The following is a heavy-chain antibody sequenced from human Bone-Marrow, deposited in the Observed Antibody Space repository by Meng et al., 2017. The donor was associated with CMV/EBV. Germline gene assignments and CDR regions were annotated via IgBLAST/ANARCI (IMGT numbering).Heavy chain of an antibody. V-gene: IGHV1-58*01. CDR3: AANHDFWSGYTDY. CDR1: GFTFTSSA. CDR2: IVVGSGNT. J-gene: IGHJ4*02. Sequence: SVKVSCKASGFTFTSSAVQWVRQARGQRLEWIGWIVVGSGNTNYAQKFQERVTITRDMSTSTAYMELSSLRSEDTAVYYCAANHDFWSGYTDYWGQGTLVTVSS. D-gene: IGHD3-3*01.